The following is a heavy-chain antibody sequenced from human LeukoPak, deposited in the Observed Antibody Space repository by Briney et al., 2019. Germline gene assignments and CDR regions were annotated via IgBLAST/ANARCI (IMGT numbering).Heavy chain of an antibody. V-gene: IGHV4-59*12. CDR1: GGSISSYY. Sequence: SETLSLTCTVSGGSISSYYWSWIRQPPGKGLEWIGYIYYSGSTNYNPSLKSRVTMSVDTSKNHFSLNLSSVTAADTAVYYCARGYGDFYWGQGTLVTVSS. CDR2: IYYSGST. CDR3: ARGYGDFY. D-gene: IGHD4-17*01. J-gene: IGHJ4*02.